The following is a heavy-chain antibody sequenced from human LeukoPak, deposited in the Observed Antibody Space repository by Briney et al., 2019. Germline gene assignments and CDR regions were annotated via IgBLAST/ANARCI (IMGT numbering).Heavy chain of an antibody. Sequence: GGSLRLSCAASGFTFSSYSMNWVRQAPGKGLEWVSSISSSSSYIHYADSVKGRFTISRDNAKNSLYLQMNSLRAEDTAVYYCARGGYDILTGSGYDYWGQGTLVTVSS. CDR3: ARGGYDILTGSGYDY. CDR2: ISSSSSYI. J-gene: IGHJ4*02. V-gene: IGHV3-21*01. CDR1: GFTFSSYS. D-gene: IGHD3-9*01.